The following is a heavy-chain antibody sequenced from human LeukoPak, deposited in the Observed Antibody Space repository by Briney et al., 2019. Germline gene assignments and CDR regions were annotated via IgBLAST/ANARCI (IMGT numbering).Heavy chain of an antibody. CDR3: ASTTRPEGFPGAFDI. CDR2: IYPGDSDT. V-gene: IGHV5-51*01. CDR1: GYSFTSYW. D-gene: IGHD1-1*01. Sequence: GESLKISCKGSGYSFTSYWIGWVRQMPGKGLEWMGIIYPGDSDTRYSPSFQGQVTISADKSVSTAYLQWSSLKASDTAMYYCASTTRPEGFPGAFDIWGQGTMVTVSS. J-gene: IGHJ3*02.